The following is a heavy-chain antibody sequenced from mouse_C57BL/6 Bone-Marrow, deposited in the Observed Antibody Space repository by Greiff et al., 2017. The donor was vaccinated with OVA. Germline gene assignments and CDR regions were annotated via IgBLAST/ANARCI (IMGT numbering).Heavy chain of an antibody. J-gene: IGHJ1*03. Sequence: VNLVESGAELARPGASVKLSCKASGYTFTSYGISWVKQRTGQGLEWIGEIYPRSGNTYYNEKFKGKATLTADKSSSTAYMELRSLTSEDSAVYFCARSRTTRYFDVWGTGTTVTVSS. CDR3: ARSRTTRYFDV. CDR2: IYPRSGNT. V-gene: IGHV1-81*01. CDR1: GYTFTSYG. D-gene: IGHD1-1*01.